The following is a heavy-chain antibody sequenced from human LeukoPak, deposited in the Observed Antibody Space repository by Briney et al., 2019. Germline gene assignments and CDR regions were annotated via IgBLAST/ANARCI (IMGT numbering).Heavy chain of an antibody. D-gene: IGHD3-3*01. V-gene: IGHV4-61*02. J-gene: IGHJ5*02. CDR2: IYRSGST. Sequence: SETLSLTCTVSGGSISSGSYYWSWHRQPAGRGLEWIGRIYRSGSTNYNPSLNTRVTISVDTSKTQFSLKLSSVTAADTAVYYCASEQSYYDFWSGYYTYWFDPWGQGTLVTVSS. CDR1: GGSISSGSYY. CDR3: ASEQSYYDFWSGYYTYWFDP.